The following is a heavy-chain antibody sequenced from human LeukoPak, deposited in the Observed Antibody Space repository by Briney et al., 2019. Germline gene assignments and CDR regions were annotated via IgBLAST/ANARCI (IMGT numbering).Heavy chain of an antibody. V-gene: IGHV3-53*01. CDR3: ARDRRDYGHYPRYYYYGMDV. Sequence: GGSLRLSCAASGFTVSSNYMSWVRQAPGKGLEWVSVIYSGGSTYYADSVKGRFTISRDNSKNTLYLQMNSLRAEDTAVYYCARDRRDYGHYPRYYYYGMDVWGQGTTVTVSS. J-gene: IGHJ6*02. D-gene: IGHD4-17*01. CDR1: GFTVSSNY. CDR2: IYSGGST.